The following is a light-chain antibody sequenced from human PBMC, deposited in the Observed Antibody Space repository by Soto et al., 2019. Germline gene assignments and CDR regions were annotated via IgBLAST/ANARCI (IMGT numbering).Light chain of an antibody. CDR2: DAS. CDR3: QQYNSYPST. V-gene: IGKV1-5*01. CDR1: QSISSW. J-gene: IGKJ1*01. Sequence: DIQMTHSPSTLSASVVDRVTITCRASQSISSWLAWYQQKPGKAPKLLIYDASSLESGVPSRFSGSGSGTEFTLTISSLQPDDFATYYCQQYNSYPSTFGQGTKVDIK.